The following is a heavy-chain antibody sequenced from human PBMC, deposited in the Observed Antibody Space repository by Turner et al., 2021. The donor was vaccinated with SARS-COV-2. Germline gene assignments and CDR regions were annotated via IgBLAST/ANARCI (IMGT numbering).Heavy chain of an antibody. J-gene: IGHJ4*02. Sequence: VQLLESGGGLVQPGGSLGLSCAASGFTFSSYAMTWVRQAPGKGLEWVSSITGSADITHYADSVKGRFTISRDNSKNTLHLQMNSLRAEDTAIYYCAKDREGTGADYFDYWGQGTLVTVSS. CDR2: ITGSADIT. CDR1: GFTFSSYA. V-gene: IGHV3-23*01. CDR3: AKDREGTGADYFDY. D-gene: IGHD6-19*01.